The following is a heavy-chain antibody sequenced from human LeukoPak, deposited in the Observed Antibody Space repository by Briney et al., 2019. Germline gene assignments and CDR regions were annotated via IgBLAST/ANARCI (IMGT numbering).Heavy chain of an antibody. Sequence: GASVKVSCTASGYTFTGYYMHWVRQAPGQGLEWMGRIIPILGIANYAQKFQGRVTITADKSTSTAYMELSSLRSEDTAVYYCARGSSRDGYNVDGYWGQGTLVTVSS. CDR1: GYTFTGYY. CDR3: ARGSSRDGYNVDGY. D-gene: IGHD5-24*01. J-gene: IGHJ4*02. V-gene: IGHV1-69*02. CDR2: IIPILGIA.